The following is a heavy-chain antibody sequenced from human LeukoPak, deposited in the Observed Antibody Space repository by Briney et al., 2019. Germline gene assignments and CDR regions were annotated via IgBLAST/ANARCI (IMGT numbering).Heavy chain of an antibody. CDR1: GFTFSSCW. J-gene: IGHJ6*02. Sequence: GGSLRLSCAASGFTFSSCWMNWARQAPGKGLEWVASINHNGNVNYYVDPVKGRFTISRDNAKNSLYLQMSNLRAEDTAVYFCARGGGLDVWGQGATVTVSS. CDR2: INHNGNVN. CDR3: ARGGGLDV. D-gene: IGHD3-16*01. V-gene: IGHV3-7*03.